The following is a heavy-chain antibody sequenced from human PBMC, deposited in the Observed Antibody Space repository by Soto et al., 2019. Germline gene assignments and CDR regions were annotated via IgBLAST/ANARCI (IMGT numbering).Heavy chain of an antibody. D-gene: IGHD3-10*01. CDR3: ARVPSITMVRGVRYGMDV. J-gene: IGHJ6*02. CDR1: GGSFSGYY. V-gene: IGHV4-34*01. Sequence: LSLTCAVYGGSFSGYYWSWIRQPPGKGLEWIGEINHSGSTNYNPSLKSRVTISVDTSKNQFSLKLSSVTAADTAVYYCARVPSITMVRGVRYGMDVWGQGTTVTVSS. CDR2: INHSGST.